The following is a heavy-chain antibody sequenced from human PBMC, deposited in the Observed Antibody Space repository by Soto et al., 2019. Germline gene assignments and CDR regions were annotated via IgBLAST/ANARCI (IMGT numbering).Heavy chain of an antibody. CDR1: DYSISSGYY. CDR2: IYHSAST. V-gene: IGHV4-38-2*02. Sequence: PEPLSLTCTVSDYSISSGYYWGWIRQPPGQGPAWIGSIYHSASTYYNPSLKRRLTISLDTSNSHLSLNLSSVTAADTAVYYFVRGFYYWGQGTLVTVPS. J-gene: IGHJ4*02. CDR3: VRGFYY.